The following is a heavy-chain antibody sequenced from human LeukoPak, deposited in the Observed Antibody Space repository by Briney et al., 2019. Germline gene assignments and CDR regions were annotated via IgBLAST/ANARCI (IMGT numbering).Heavy chain of an antibody. V-gene: IGHV3-21*01. CDR1: GFTFSSYS. CDR2: ISSSSSYI. CDR3: AREDSSGYYMGGESFDY. J-gene: IGHJ4*02. Sequence: TGGSLRLSCAASGFTFSSYSMNWVRQAPGKGLEWVSSISSSSSYIYYADSVKGRFTISRDNSKNTLYLQMNSLRAEDTAVYYCAREDSSGYYMGGESFDYWGQGTLVTVSS. D-gene: IGHD3-22*01.